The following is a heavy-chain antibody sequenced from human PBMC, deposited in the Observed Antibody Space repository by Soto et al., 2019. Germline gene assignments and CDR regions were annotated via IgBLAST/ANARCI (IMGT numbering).Heavy chain of an antibody. CDR1: GESFTGYY. D-gene: IGHD3-3*01. Sequence: QVQLQQWGAGLLRPSETLSLTCAVYGESFTGYYWSWIRQPPGAGLEWIGEINHSGTTNYNPSLKSRVIISVDTSKNQFSLQLSSVTAADTAVYYCARGYYDFWSGFPSMDVWGKGTTVTVSS. CDR2: INHSGTT. V-gene: IGHV4-34*01. J-gene: IGHJ6*03. CDR3: ARGYYDFWSGFPSMDV.